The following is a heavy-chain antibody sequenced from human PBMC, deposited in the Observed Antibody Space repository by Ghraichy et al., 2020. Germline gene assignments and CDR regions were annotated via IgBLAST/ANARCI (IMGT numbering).Heavy chain of an antibody. CDR2: IYYSGST. J-gene: IGHJ4*02. D-gene: IGHD6-19*01. CDR1: GGSISSYY. Sequence: GSLSLTCTVSGGSISSYYWSWIRQSPGEGLEWIGYIYYSGSTNYNPSLKSRVTISVDTSKNQFSLKLSSVTAADTAVYYCARLEYASGWYFDYWGQGTLVNVSS. V-gene: IGHV4-59*08. CDR3: ARLEYASGWYFDY.